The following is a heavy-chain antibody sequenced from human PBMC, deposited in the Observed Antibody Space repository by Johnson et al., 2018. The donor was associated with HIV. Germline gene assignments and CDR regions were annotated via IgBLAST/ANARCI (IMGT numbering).Heavy chain of an antibody. CDR1: GFTFSSYA. CDR2: ISGSGSTI. D-gene: IGHD3-10*01. J-gene: IGHJ3*02. CDR3: ARDPGSITLIRGDAFDI. Sequence: VQLVESGGGLVQPGRSLRLSCAASGFTFSSYAMSWVRQAPGKGLEWVSAISGSGSTIYYADSVKGRFTISRDNAKNSLYLQMNSLRPEDTAVYYCARDPGSITLIRGDAFDIWGQGTVVIVSS. V-gene: IGHV3-23*04.